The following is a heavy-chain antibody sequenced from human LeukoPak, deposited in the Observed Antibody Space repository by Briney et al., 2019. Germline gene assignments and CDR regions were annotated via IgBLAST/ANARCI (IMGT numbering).Heavy chain of an antibody. Sequence: GGSLRLSCAASGFTFSSYTMHWVRQAPGKGLEWVTFISYNGSNKYYADSVKGRFTISRDNSKNTLYLQMNSLRAEDTAVYYCATLNMVFDYWGQGTLVTVSS. CDR3: ATLNMVFDY. V-gene: IGHV3-30-3*01. D-gene: IGHD3-10*01. CDR2: ISYNGSNK. CDR1: GFTFSSYT. J-gene: IGHJ4*02.